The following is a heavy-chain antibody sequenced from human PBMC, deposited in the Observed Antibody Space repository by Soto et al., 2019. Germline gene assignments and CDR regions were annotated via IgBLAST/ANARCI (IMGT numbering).Heavy chain of an antibody. V-gene: IGHV3-33*06. Sequence: PGGCVRLSCAASGFTFSSYGRHWVCQAPGKGLEWVAAIRCSGSNTYYADSVKGRFTISRDNSKNTLYLQMNSLRAEDTAIYYCAKCSSSPPNWFDSWGQGTLVTVSS. J-gene: IGHJ5*01. D-gene: IGHD6-13*01. CDR2: IRCSGSNT. CDR3: AKCSSSPPNWFDS. CDR1: GFTFSSYG.